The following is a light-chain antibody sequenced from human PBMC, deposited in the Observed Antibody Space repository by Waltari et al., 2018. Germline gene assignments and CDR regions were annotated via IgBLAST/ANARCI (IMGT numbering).Light chain of an antibody. J-gene: IGLJ1*01. CDR1: SSDVGGYNH. Sequence: QSALTQPAPVSGSPGQSITISCPGTSSDVGGYNHFSWYQQHPGKAPKLIIYDVSSRPSGVSNRFFGSKSGNTASLTISGLQAEDEAVYFCSSYSTSITPYVFGTGTKVTVL. CDR3: SSYSTSITPYV. CDR2: DVS. V-gene: IGLV2-14*03.